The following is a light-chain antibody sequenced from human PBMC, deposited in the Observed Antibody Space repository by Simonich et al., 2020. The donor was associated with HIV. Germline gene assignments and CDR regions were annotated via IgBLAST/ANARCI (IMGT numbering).Light chain of an antibody. V-gene: IGKV4-1*01. CDR1: QRVLYSSNNKNY. Sequence: DIVMTQSPDSLAVSLGERAPINCKSSQRVLYSSNNKNYLAWYQQKPGQPPKLLIYWASTRESGVPDRFSGSGSGTDFTLTISSLQAEDVAVYYCQQYYSTPPTFGPGTKVDIK. CDR2: WAS. J-gene: IGKJ3*01. CDR3: QQYYSTPPT.